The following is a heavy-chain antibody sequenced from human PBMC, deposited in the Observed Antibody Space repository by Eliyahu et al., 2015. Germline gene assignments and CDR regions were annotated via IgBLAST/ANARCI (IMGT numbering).Heavy chain of an antibody. D-gene: IGHD6-6*01. Sequence: QVQLQESGPGLVKPSGTLSLTCXVXGGPIRSXNWXSWVRQPPGKGLEWIGGIYLSGGPNYNPSXKSRVTISVDKSKNQFSLKLSSVTAADTAVYYCARGKGRIAARPGAGGRTPYYYFDYWGQGTLVTVSS. CDR2: IYLSGGP. CDR3: ARGKGRIAARPGAGGRTPYYYFDY. V-gene: IGHV4-4*02. CDR1: GGPIRSXNW. J-gene: IGHJ4*02.